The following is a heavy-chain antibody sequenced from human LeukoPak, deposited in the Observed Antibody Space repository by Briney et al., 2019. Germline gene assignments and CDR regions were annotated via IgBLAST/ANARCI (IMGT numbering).Heavy chain of an antibody. CDR1: GYSFTSYW. J-gene: IGHJ5*02. D-gene: IGHD4-11*01. CDR3: ARSDYSNYDGPLENWFDP. V-gene: IGHV5-51*01. CDR2: IYPGDSDT. Sequence: GESLKISCKGSGYSFTSYWIGWVRQMPGKGLEWVGIIYPGDSDTRYSASFQGQVTISADKSISTAYLQWSSLKASDTAMYYCARSDYSNYDGPLENWFDPWGQGTLVTVSS.